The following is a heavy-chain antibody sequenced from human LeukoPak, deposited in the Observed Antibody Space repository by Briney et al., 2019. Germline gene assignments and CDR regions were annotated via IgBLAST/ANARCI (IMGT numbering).Heavy chain of an antibody. D-gene: IGHD3-16*01. V-gene: IGHV3-7*01. CDR2: INPDGSQK. CDR1: GFTFDDYA. J-gene: IGHJ5*02. Sequence: GGSLRLSCAASGFTFDDYAMHWVRQAPGKGLEWVADINPDGSQKYSMDSVKGRFTISRDNAKNSLFLQMNSLRAEDTAVYYCVRQMIRFWFDPWGQGTQVTVSS. CDR3: VRQMIRFWFDP.